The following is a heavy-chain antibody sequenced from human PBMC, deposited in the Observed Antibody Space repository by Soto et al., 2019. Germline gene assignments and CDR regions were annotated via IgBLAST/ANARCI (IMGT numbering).Heavy chain of an antibody. CDR2: ISAYNGNT. CDR1: GYTFTSYG. Sequence: ASVKVSCKASGYTFTSYGISWVRQAPGQGLEWMGWISAYNGNTNYAQKLQGRVTMTTDTSTSTAYMELRSLRSDDTAVYYCARVAAAGTAFYYYYYYMDVWGKGTTVTVSS. V-gene: IGHV1-18*01. D-gene: IGHD6-13*01. CDR3: ARVAAAGTAFYYYYYYMDV. J-gene: IGHJ6*03.